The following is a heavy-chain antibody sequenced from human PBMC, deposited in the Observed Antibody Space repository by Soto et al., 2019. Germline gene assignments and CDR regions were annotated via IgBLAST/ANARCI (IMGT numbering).Heavy chain of an antibody. CDR3: XXXGXXGYG. CDR1: GGTYSSYP. CDR2: FTPALGTA. V-gene: IGHV1-69*18. J-gene: IGHJ6*01. D-gene: IGHD1-1*01. Sequence: QAQLVQSGAEMKQPGSSVKVSCKASGGTYSSYPINWVRQAPGHGLEWLGSFTPALGTANYPKKFHDRLTXXXXXXXSTTYLXXXXXXXXXXXXXXXXXXGXXGYG.